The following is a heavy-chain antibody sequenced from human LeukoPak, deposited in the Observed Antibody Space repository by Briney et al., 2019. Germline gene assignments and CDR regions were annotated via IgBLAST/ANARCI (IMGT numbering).Heavy chain of an antibody. CDR3: ARGGGLRYFDWLIRGYYYYGMDV. J-gene: IGHJ6*02. V-gene: IGHV4-34*01. D-gene: IGHD3-9*01. Sequence: PSETLSLTCAVYGGSFSGYYWSWIRQPPGKGLEWIGEINHSGSTNYNPSLKSRVTISVDTSKNQFSLKLSSVTAADTAVYYCARGGGLRYFDWLIRGYYYYGMDVWGQGATVTVSS. CDR2: INHSGST. CDR1: GGSFSGYY.